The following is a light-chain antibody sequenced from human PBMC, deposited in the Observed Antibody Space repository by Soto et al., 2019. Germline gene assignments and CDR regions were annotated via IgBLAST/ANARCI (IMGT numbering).Light chain of an antibody. J-gene: IGLJ2*01. CDR3: SSYTSSATLV. CDR2: EVS. Sequence: QSALTQPASVSGSPGQSITISCTGTSSDVGGYNYVSWYQQQSGKAPKLIIHEVSNRPSGVSYRFSGSKSANTASLTISGLQAEDEADYYCSSYTSSATLVFGGGTQLTVL. V-gene: IGLV2-14*01. CDR1: SSDVGGYNY.